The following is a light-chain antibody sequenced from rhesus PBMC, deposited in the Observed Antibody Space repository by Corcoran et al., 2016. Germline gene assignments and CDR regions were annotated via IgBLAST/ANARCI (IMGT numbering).Light chain of an antibody. Sequence: DIQMTQSPSSLSASVGDRVTITCRASQGITNNLAWYQQKPGETPKLLIYEASSLQGRIPSRFRVSGAGTDFTLTISSLQPEDFATYYCQHYYKIPYSFGQGTKVEIK. CDR3: QHYYKIPYS. V-gene: IGKV1S17*01. CDR1: QGITNN. CDR2: EAS. J-gene: IGKJ2*01.